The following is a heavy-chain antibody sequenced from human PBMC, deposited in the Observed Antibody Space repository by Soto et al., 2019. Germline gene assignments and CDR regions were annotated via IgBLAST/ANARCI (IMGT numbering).Heavy chain of an antibody. CDR3: ARPRYSGDDPDALEI. Sequence: QVQLVESGGAVVQPGTSLRLSCTASGFTFSSYRMHWVRQAPGKGLEWVAIIWYDGSHKFYVDSVKGRFAVSRDNSKNTVHLQMNSLTGEDTAVYYCARPRYSGDDPDALEIWGRGTLVTISS. D-gene: IGHD5-12*01. J-gene: IGHJ3*02. CDR2: IWYDGSHK. CDR1: GFTFSSYR. V-gene: IGHV3-33*01.